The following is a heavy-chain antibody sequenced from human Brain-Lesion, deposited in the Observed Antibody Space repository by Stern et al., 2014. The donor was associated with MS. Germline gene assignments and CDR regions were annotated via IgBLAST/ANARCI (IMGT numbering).Heavy chain of an antibody. CDR3: ARNPALWYFDL. CDR1: GGSVSSGGYF. Sequence: DQLVESGPGLVKPLQTLSLTCTVSGGSVSSGGYFWNWIRQHPGKGLEWIGHVYYSGSIAYNPALKSRVTISVDTSKNQFSLRLRSVTAADTAVYYCARNPALWYFDLWGRGPLAAVSS. D-gene: IGHD3-3*02. V-gene: IGHV4-31*03. CDR2: VYYSGSI. J-gene: IGHJ2*01.